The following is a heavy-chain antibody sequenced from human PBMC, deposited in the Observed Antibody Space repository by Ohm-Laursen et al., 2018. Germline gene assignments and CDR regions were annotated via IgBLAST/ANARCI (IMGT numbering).Heavy chain of an antibody. CDR2: INSDGSST. Sequence: SLRLSCAASGFTFSSYCMHWVRQAPGKGLVWVSRINSDGSSTSYADSVKGRFTISRDNAKNTLYLQMNSLRAEDTAVYYCARLVPAARADPFDYWGQGTLVTVSS. V-gene: IGHV3-74*01. D-gene: IGHD2-2*01. J-gene: IGHJ4*02. CDR3: ARLVPAARADPFDY. CDR1: GFTFSSYC.